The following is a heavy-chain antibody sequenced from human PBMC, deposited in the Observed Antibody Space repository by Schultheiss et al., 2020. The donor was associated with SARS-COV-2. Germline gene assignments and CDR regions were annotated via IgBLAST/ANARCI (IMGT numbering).Heavy chain of an antibody. V-gene: IGHV3-23*01. CDR2: ISGSGGST. D-gene: IGHD4-11*01. CDR3: TTVTTLIRYFYGIDV. CDR1: GFTFSNFA. Sequence: GGSLRLSCAASGFTFSNFAIRWVRQAPGKGLEWVSGISGSGGSTYYADSVKGRFTISRDSSKHTLYLQMNSLKTEDTAVYYCTTVTTLIRYFYGIDVWGQGTTVTVSS. J-gene: IGHJ6*02.